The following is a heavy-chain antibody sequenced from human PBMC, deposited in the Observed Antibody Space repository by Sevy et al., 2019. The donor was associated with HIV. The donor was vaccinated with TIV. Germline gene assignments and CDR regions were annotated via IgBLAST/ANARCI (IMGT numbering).Heavy chain of an antibody. CDR1: GFTFSTYA. D-gene: IGHD3-10*01. V-gene: IGHV3-23*01. CDR2: ISGSGGST. CDR3: AKDRVSGTYYTGDFDY. J-gene: IGHJ4*02. Sequence: GESLKISCAASGFTFSTYAMTWVRQAPGKGLEWVSVISGSGGSTYYADSVKGRFTISRDNSKNTLYLQMNSLRAEDTAVYYCAKDRVSGTYYTGDFDYRGQGTLVTVSS.